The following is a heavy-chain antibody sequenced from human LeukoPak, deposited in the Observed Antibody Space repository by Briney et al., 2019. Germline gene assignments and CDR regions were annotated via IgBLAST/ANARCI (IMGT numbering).Heavy chain of an antibody. CDR2: IIPILGIA. CDR1: GGTFSSYA. CDR3: ASDLTWGSSVVDY. V-gene: IGHV1-69*04. Sequence: ASVKVSCKASGGTFSSYAISWVRQAPGQGFEWMRRIIPILGIANYAQKLQGRVTITADKSTSTAYMELSSLRSEDTAVYYCASDLTWGSSVVDYWGQGTLVTVSS. D-gene: IGHD7-27*01. J-gene: IGHJ4*02.